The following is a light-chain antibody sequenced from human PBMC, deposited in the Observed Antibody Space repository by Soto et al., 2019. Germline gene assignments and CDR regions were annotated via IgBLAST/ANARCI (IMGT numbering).Light chain of an antibody. CDR3: QQYDGLPRT. J-gene: IGKJ1*01. CDR2: SVS. CDR1: QSVNNNY. Sequence: TKSPAALTGSPGEGATLSCRASQSVNNNYLAWYQQKPGQAPRLLIYSVSYRATGIPDRFSGSGSGTDFTLTISRLEPADFAVYYCQQYDGLPRTFGEGTKVDIK. V-gene: IGKV3-20*01.